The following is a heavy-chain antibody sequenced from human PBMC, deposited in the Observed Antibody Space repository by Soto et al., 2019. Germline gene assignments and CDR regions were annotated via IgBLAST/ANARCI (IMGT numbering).Heavy chain of an antibody. V-gene: IGHV3-48*01. Sequence: PGGSLRLWWGAAGGTCIGYSRNWVRQATGKGLEWVSYISSSSSNIYYPDSVKARFTISRHNAKNSLYLQMNSLRAEDTAVYYCAFGEQSRYYYYGMDVRGQGTTLTVSS. J-gene: IGHJ6*02. D-gene: IGHD3-10*01. CDR1: GGTCIGYS. CDR3: AFGEQSRYYYYGMDV. CDR2: ISSSSSNI.